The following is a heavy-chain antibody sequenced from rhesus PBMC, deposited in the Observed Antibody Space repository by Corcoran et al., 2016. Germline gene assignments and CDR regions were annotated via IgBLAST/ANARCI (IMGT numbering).Heavy chain of an antibody. Sequence: QVKLLQWGKGLVKPSETLSLTCAVYGGSISGYYYWTWIRQAPGKGLEWIGNVDGNSANTKYNPPLKTRVAISKDTSKNQFSLKLSSVTAADTAVYYCASSIDYWGQGVLVTVSS. CDR1: GGSISGYYY. J-gene: IGHJ4*01. CDR3: ASSIDY. V-gene: IGHV4-73*01. CDR2: VDGNSANT.